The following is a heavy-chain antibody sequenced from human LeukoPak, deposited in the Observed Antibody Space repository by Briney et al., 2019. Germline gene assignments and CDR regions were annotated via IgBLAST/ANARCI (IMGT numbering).Heavy chain of an antibody. CDR2: IYPKSGGT. V-gene: IGHV1-2*02. Sequence: ASVKVSCKASGYTCTNYYMHWVRQAPGQGLEWMGWIYPKSGGTNSAQKFQGRVTMTRDTSISTAYMELSRLKFDDTAVYYCARVSTSGYRDWLDPWGQGTLVTVSS. D-gene: IGHD3-9*01. CDR3: ARVSTSGYRDWLDP. J-gene: IGHJ5*02. CDR1: GYTCTNYY.